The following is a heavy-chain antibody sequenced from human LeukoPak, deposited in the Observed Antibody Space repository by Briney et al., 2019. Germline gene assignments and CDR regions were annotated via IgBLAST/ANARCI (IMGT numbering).Heavy chain of an antibody. CDR3: ARHTSAWYYFDY. V-gene: IGHV3-7*01. J-gene: IGHJ4*02. CDR2: IKQDGSEK. Sequence: PGGSLRLSCAASGFTFSDYWMSWVRQAPGKGLEWVANIKQDGSEKYYVDSVKGRFTISRDNAKNSLYLQMNSLRAEDTAVYYCARHTSAWYYFDYWGQGTLVTVSS. CDR1: GFTFSDYW. D-gene: IGHD6-19*01.